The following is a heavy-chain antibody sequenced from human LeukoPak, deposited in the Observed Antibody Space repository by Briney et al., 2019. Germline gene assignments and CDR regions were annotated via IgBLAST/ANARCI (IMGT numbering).Heavy chain of an antibody. CDR1: GLIFSHAW. V-gene: IGHV3-15*01. Sequence: GGSLSLSCAASGLIFSHAWMNWVRQAPGKGPEWVGLITHSGTTDFAAPVKGRFTLSRDNSEDTVYLQMSSLKTEDTAVYYCVADVVTVASQFDYWGRGTLVTVSS. CDR2: ITHSGTT. CDR3: VADVVTVASQFDY. D-gene: IGHD2-21*02. J-gene: IGHJ4*02.